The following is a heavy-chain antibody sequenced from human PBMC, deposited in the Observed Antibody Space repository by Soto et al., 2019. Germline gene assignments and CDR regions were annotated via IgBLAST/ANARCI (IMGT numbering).Heavy chain of an antibody. Sequence: TSETLSLTCAVYGGSFSGYYWSWIRQPPGKGLDCIGEINHSGSTNYNLSLKSRVTISVDTSKNQFSLKLSSVTAADTAVYYFARGGYSSGWYMGYYYGMDVWGQGTTVTVSS. CDR1: GGSFSGYY. CDR2: INHSGST. J-gene: IGHJ6*02. V-gene: IGHV4-34*01. CDR3: ARGGYSSGWYMGYYYGMDV. D-gene: IGHD6-19*01.